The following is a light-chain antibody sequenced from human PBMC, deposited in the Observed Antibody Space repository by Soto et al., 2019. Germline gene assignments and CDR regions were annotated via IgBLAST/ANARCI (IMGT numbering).Light chain of an antibody. Sequence: EVVLTQSPVTLSLSPGERATLSCRASQSFRGLLAWYQQKPGQAPRLLIYDAYNRATGIPPRFSGSGSGTDFTLTISSLEPEDSATYYCQQLYNYPRTFGQGTKIEIK. V-gene: IGKV3-11*01. CDR2: DAY. CDR1: QSFRGL. J-gene: IGKJ1*01. CDR3: QQLYNYPRT.